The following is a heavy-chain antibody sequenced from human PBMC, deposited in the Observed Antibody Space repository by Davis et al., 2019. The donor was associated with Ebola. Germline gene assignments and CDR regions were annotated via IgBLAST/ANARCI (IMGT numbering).Heavy chain of an antibody. CDR2: IDTDGSTT. Sequence: GESLKISCAASGFTFSTYGMHWVRQAPGKGLEWVSRIDTDGSTTNYADSVRGRFTISRDNAKNTLFLQMNSLRADDTAVYYCARDVGGRAGYWGQGTLVTVSS. J-gene: IGHJ4*02. CDR3: ARDVGGRAGY. CDR1: GFTFSTYG. V-gene: IGHV3-74*01.